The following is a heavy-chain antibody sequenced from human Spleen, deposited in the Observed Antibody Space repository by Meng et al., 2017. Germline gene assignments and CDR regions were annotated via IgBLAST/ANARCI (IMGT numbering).Heavy chain of an antibody. CDR1: GASISRIGYY. D-gene: IGHD6-19*01. Sequence: QLQLQESGPGLVKPSQTLSLTCTVSGASISRIGYYWSWIRQPPGKGLEWIGEINHSGSTNYNPSLKSRVTISVDTSKNQFSLKLSSVTAADTAVYYCARGTRLVKYWGQGTLVTVSS. J-gene: IGHJ4*02. CDR2: INHSGST. V-gene: IGHV4-39*07. CDR3: ARGTRLVKY.